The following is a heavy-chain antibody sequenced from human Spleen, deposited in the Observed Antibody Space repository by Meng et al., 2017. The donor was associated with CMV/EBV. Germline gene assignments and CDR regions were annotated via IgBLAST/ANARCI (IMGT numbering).Heavy chain of an antibody. D-gene: IGHD7-27*01. CDR2: ITGSGGST. J-gene: IGHJ5*01. CDR3: AKDRHGDYNWFDS. Sequence: GESLKISCTASGFTFSSYAMSWVRQAPGKGLEWVSAITGSGGSTYYADSVKGRFIISRDNSKNTLYLQMNSLRPEDTALYYCAKDRHGDYNWFDSWGQGTLVTVSS. CDR1: GFTFSSYA. V-gene: IGHV3-23*01.